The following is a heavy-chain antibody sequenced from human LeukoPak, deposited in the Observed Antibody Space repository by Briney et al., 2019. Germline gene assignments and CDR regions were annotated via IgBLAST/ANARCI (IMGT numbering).Heavy chain of an antibody. V-gene: IGHV3-30*03. CDR1: GFGFSSSV. CDR3: ARDGNSPADY. J-gene: IGHJ4*02. Sequence: GMSLSLSCAVPGFGFSSSVMHWIRQGQGKGLEWVAVISHDGSDKFYADSVKGRFTISRDNSNNILYLQMNNLRPEDTAVYYCARDGNSPADYWGQGTLVTVSS. CDR2: ISHDGSDK. D-gene: IGHD4-23*01.